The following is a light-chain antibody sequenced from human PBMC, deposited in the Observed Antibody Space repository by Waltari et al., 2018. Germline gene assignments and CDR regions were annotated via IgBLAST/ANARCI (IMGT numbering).Light chain of an antibody. CDR3: QQYDNWLGT. CDR2: GAS. V-gene: IGKV3-15*01. Sequence: EIVMTQSPATLSAFLGERATPPSRASQTIRSNLAWSQLKPGQAPRLLIYGASTRATGIPARFSGSGSGTEFTLTISSLQSEDFAVYFCQQYDNWLGTFGQGTKVEIK. J-gene: IGKJ1*01. CDR1: QTIRSN.